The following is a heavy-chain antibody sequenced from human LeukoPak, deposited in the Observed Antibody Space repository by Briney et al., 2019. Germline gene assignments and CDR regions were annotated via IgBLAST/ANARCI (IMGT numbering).Heavy chain of an antibody. CDR2: IYTSGST. CDR1: GGSISSGSYY. J-gene: IGHJ4*02. Sequence: TTSETLSLTCIVSGGSISSGSYYWSWIRQPAGKGLEWIGRIYTSGSTNYNPSLKSRVTISVDTSKNQFSLKLSSVTAADTAVYYCARAGGNSIPDYWGQGTLVTVSS. CDR3: ARAGGNSIPDY. V-gene: IGHV4-61*02. D-gene: IGHD4-23*01.